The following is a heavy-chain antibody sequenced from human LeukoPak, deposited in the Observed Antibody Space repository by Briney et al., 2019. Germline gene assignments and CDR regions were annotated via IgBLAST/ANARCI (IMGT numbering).Heavy chain of an antibody. Sequence: GESLKISCKGSGYSFTTYWIGWVRQMPGKGLEWMGIIYPGVSDTRYSPSFQGQVTISADESISTAYLQWSSLKASDTAMYYCARLTAVAGHNHFDYWGQGTLVTVSS. CDR3: ARLTAVAGHNHFDY. CDR2: IYPGVSDT. V-gene: IGHV5-51*01. J-gene: IGHJ4*02. D-gene: IGHD6-19*01. CDR1: GYSFTTYW.